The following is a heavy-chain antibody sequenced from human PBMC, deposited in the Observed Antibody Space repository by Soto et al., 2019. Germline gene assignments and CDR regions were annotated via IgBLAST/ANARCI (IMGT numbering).Heavy chain of an antibody. CDR3: ARGGLGFDP. CDR1: GFTFSRYD. J-gene: IGHJ5*02. CDR2: IGTSGDT. D-gene: IGHD3-16*01. V-gene: IGHV3-13*04. Sequence: EVQVVESGGGLVQPGGSLRLSCAASGFTFSRYDMHWVRQATGRGLEWVSGIGTSGDTYYAGSVKGRFTISRENAKNSVYLQMNSLRAGDTAVYYCARGGLGFDPWGPGTLVAVSS.